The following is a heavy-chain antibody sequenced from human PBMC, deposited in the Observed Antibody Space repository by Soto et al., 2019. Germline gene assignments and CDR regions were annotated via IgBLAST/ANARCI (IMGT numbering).Heavy chain of an antibody. CDR1: GGTFSSYA. J-gene: IGHJ3*02. CDR3: ARDPGGGIVGAKRAFDI. V-gene: IGHV1-69*06. D-gene: IGHD1-26*01. CDR2: IIPIFGTA. Sequence: GASVKVSCKASGGTFSSYAISWVRQAPGQGLEWMGGIIPIFGTANYAQKFQGRVTITADKSTSTAYMELSSLRSEDTAVYYCARDPGGGIVGAKRAFDIWGQGTMVTVSS.